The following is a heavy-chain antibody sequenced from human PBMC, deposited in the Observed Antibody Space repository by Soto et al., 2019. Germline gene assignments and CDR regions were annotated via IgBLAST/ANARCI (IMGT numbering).Heavy chain of an antibody. CDR3: ARVSTYCSGGSCYSSRSGPIDY. J-gene: IGHJ4*02. D-gene: IGHD2-15*01. Sequence: SETLSLTCTVSGGSISPYYWSWIRQPPGKGLEWIGFIYYSGSTNYNPSLKSRVTISVDTSKNQFSLKLSSVTAADTAVYYCARVSTYCSGGSCYSSRSGPIDYWGQGTLVTVSS. V-gene: IGHV4-59*01. CDR1: GGSISPYY. CDR2: IYYSGST.